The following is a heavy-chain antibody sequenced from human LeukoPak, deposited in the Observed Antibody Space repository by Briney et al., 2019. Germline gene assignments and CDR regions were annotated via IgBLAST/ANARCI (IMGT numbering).Heavy chain of an antibody. V-gene: IGHV4-59*08. CDR3: ASTIFGVVTHRSYYYYGMDV. Sequence: SETLSLTCTVSGGSISSYYWSWIRQPPGKGLEWIGYIYYSGSTNYNPSLKSRVTISVDTSKNQFPLKLSSVTAADTAVYYCASTIFGVVTHRSYYYYGMDVWGQGTTVTVSS. CDR1: GGSISSYY. J-gene: IGHJ6*02. CDR2: IYYSGST. D-gene: IGHD3-3*01.